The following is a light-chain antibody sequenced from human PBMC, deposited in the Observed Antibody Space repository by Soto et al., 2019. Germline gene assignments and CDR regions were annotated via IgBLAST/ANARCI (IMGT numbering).Light chain of an antibody. V-gene: IGLV2-14*01. CDR3: SSYTSSSTVV. Sequence: QSVLTQPASVSGSPGQSITISCTGTGSDVGGYNYVSWYQQHPGKAPKLMIYDVSHRPSGVSNRFSGSKSGNTASLTISGLQAEDEADYYCSSYTSSSTVVFGGGTKLTVL. J-gene: IGLJ2*01. CDR1: GSDVGGYNY. CDR2: DVS.